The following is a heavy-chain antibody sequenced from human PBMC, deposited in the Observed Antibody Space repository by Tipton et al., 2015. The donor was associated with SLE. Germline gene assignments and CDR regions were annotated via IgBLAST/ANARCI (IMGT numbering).Heavy chain of an antibody. Sequence: SLRLSCAASGFTFSTYAMTWVRQAPGKGLEWVSAISGSGGSTYYADSVKGRFTISRDNSKNTLYLQMNSLRAEDTAIYYCARGRLLLDYWGQGTLVTVSS. D-gene: IGHD3-22*01. CDR1: GFTFSTYA. V-gene: IGHV3-23*01. CDR3: ARGRLLLDY. J-gene: IGHJ4*02. CDR2: ISGSGGST.